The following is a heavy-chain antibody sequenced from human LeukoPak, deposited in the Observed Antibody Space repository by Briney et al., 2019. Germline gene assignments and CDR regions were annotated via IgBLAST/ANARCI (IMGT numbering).Heavy chain of an antibody. D-gene: IGHD3-10*01. CDR3: ARLRGPGSYKLFDP. Sequence: SETLSLTCTVSGGSISSGGYYWSWIRQPPGEGLEWIGTICYSGDTYYNTSLKSRVTISVDTSKNQFSLKLSSVTAADTAVYYCARLRGPGSYKLFDPWGQGTLVTVSS. V-gene: IGHV4-39*01. J-gene: IGHJ5*02. CDR2: ICYSGDT. CDR1: GGSISSGGYY.